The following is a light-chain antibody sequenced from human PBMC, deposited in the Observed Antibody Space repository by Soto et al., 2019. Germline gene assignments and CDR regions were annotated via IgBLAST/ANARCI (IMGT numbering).Light chain of an antibody. V-gene: IGKV1-9*01. CDR3: QQLNSYPLT. CDR2: AAS. CDR1: QGISSY. J-gene: IGKJ5*01. Sequence: IQLTQSPSSLSASVGDRVTITCRASQGISSYLAWYQQKPGKAPKLLIYAASTLQSGVPSRFSGSGSGTDFTLTIGSLQPEDFATYYCQQLNSYPLTFGHGTRLEIK.